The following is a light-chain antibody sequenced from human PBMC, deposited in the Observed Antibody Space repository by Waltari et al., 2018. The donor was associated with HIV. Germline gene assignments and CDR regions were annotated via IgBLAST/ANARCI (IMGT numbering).Light chain of an antibody. V-gene: IGLV2-14*01. J-gene: IGLJ3*02. CDR2: EVN. Sequence: QSVLTQPASVSGSPGQSITISCTGTSSDIGGYNYVSWYQQHPGKAPKFMIYEVNNRPSGVSNRFSGSKSGNTASLTISGLQADDEAEYFCSSYTSSSTWVFGGGTKLTVL. CDR1: SSDIGGYNY. CDR3: SSYTSSSTWV.